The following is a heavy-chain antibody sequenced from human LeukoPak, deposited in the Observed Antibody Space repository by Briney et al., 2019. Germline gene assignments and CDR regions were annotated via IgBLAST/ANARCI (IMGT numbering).Heavy chain of an antibody. CDR3: ARGSEPIAAFDI. Sequence: GGSLRLSCAASGFTFSSYAMSWVRQAPGKGLEWVSAISGSGGSTYYADSMKGRFTISRDNSKNTLYLQMNSLRAEDTAVYYCARGSEPIAAFDIWGQGTMVTVSS. CDR2: ISGSGGST. V-gene: IGHV3-23*01. D-gene: IGHD2-21*01. J-gene: IGHJ3*02. CDR1: GFTFSSYA.